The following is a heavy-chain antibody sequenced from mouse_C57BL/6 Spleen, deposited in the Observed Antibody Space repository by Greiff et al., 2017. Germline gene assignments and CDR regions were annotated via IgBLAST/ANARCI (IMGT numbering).Heavy chain of an antibody. Sequence: EVQLQQSGAELVRPGASVKLSCTASGFNIKDDYMHWVKQRPEQGLEWIGWIDPANGDTEYASKFQGKATITADTSSNTAYLPLSSLTSEDTAVXSCTTRGTYYFDYWGQGTTLTVSS. CDR2: IDPANGDT. CDR1: GFNIKDDY. J-gene: IGHJ2*01. CDR3: TTRGTYYFDY. V-gene: IGHV14-4*01.